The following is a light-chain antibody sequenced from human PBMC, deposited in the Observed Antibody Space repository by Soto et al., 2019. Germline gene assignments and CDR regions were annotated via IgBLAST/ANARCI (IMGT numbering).Light chain of an antibody. Sequence: DIQMTQSPSSLSASVGDRVTITCRASQSNSNYLNWYQQNPGKAHKLLIYAAASMQSGVPSRFSGPGAETGFTLTISCLQTDASATFYCQQSFSPLWTFGQGTKVQV. J-gene: IGKJ1*01. CDR2: AAA. CDR1: QSNSNY. V-gene: IGKV1-39*01. CDR3: QQSFSPLWT.